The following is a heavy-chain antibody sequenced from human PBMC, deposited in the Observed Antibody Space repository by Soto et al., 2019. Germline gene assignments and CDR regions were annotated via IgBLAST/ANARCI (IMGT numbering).Heavy chain of an antibody. CDR2: IYHSGST. J-gene: IGHJ4*02. V-gene: IGHV4-30-2*01. CDR1: GGSISSGGYS. CDR3: ARGDYGDPYFDY. D-gene: IGHD4-17*01. Sequence: PSETLSLTCAVSGGSISSGGYSWSWIRQPPGKGLEWIGYIYHSGSTYYNPSLKSRVTISVDRSKNQFSLKLSSVTAADTAVYYCARGDYGDPYFDYWGQGTLVTVSS.